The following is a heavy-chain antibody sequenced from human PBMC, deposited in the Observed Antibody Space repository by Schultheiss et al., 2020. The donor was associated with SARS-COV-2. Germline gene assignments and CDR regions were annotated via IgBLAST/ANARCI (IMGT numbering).Heavy chain of an antibody. CDR3: ARGSGLRFLEWSFTNYYYYGMDV. CDR2: INPNSGGT. J-gene: IGHJ6*02. D-gene: IGHD3-3*01. Sequence: ASVKVSCKASGYTFTGYYMHWVRQAPGQGLEWMGWINPNSGGTNYAQKFQGRVTITADESTSTAYMELSSLRSEDTAVYYCARGSGLRFLEWSFTNYYYYGMDVWGQGTTVTVSS. V-gene: IGHV1-2*02. CDR1: GYTFTGYY.